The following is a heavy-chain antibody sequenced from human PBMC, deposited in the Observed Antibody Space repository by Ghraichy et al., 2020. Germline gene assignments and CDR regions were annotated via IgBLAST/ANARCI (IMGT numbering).Heavy chain of an antibody. J-gene: IGHJ4*02. D-gene: IGHD5-24*01. CDR2: IYYSGST. CDR1: GGSISSGGYY. Sequence: SETLSLTCTVSGGSISSGGYYWSWIRQHPGKGLEWIGYIYYSGSTYYNPSLKSRVTISVDTSKNQFSLKPSSVTAADTAVYYCARGRGWLQLHFDYLGQGTLVNGS. V-gene: IGHV4-31*03. CDR3: ARGRGWLQLHFDY.